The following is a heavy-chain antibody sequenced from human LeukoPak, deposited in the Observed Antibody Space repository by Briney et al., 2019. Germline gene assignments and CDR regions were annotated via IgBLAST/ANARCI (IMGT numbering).Heavy chain of an antibody. J-gene: IGHJ5*02. V-gene: IGHV3-9*01. CDR2: INWNGGTI. Sequence: GRSLRLSCAASGFSFDAYAMHWVRQAPGKGLEWVTGINWNGGTIGYADSVKGRFTISRDNAKNSLYLQMNSLRAEDTALYYCAKESGSGRTRWFDAWGQGTLVTVSS. CDR3: AKESGSGRTRWFDA. D-gene: IGHD6-19*01. CDR1: GFSFDAYA.